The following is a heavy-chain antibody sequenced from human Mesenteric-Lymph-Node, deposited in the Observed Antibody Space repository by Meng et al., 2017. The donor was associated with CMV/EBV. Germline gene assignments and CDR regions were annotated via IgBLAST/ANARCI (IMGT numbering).Heavy chain of an antibody. V-gene: IGHV4/OR15-8*01. CDR2: IYHSGST. Sequence: ESLKISCAASGFTVSSNYMSWVRQPPGKGLEWIGEIYHSGSTNYNPSLKSRVTISVDKSKNQFSLKLSSVTAADTAVYYCARDWSYDFWSAKGGWFDPWGQGTLVTVSS. CDR3: ARDWSYDFWSAKGGWFDP. D-gene: IGHD3-3*01. CDR1: GFTVSSNY. J-gene: IGHJ5*02.